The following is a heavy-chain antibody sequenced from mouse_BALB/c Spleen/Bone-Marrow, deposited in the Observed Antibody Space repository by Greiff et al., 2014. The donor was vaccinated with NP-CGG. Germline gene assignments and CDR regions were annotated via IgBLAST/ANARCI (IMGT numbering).Heavy chain of an antibody. Sequence: VQLQQPGAELVKPGASVKLSCTASGFNTKDTYMHWVKQRPEQGLEWIGRIYPANGDTKYDPKFQGKATITADTSSNTAYLQLSSLTSEDTAVYYCARYGNGLMDYWGQGTSVTVSS. V-gene: IGHV14-3*02. CDR2: IYPANGDT. CDR1: GFNTKDTY. D-gene: IGHD2-1*01. J-gene: IGHJ4*01. CDR3: ARYGNGLMDY.